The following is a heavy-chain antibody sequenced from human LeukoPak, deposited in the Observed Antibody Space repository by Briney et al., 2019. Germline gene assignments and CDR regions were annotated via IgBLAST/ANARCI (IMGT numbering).Heavy chain of an antibody. J-gene: IGHJ4*02. CDR3: AKDPHHNRNHGYYFDY. D-gene: IGHD1-14*01. Sequence: PGGSLRLSCAASGFTFSSYAMSWVRQAPGKGLEWVSAISGSGGSTYYADSVKGRFTISRDNSKNTLYLQVNSLRAEDTAVYYCAKDPHHNRNHGYYFDYRGQGTLVTVPS. V-gene: IGHV3-23*01. CDR2: ISGSGGST. CDR1: GFTFSSYA.